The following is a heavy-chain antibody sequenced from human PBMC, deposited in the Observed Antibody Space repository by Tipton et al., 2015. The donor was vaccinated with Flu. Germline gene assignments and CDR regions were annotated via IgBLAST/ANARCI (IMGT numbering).Heavy chain of an antibody. Sequence: SLRLSCATSGFTFSGFAMSWVRQAPGKGLEWVSSLRRSGDITYYADSVKGRFTISRDNSKNQFSLQLNSVTAEDTAVYYCARSPSYSGSGIYPYYFDDWGQGTLVTVSS. D-gene: IGHD3-10*01. V-gene: IGHV3-23*01. CDR2: LRRSGDIT. CDR1: GFTFSGFA. CDR3: ARSPSYSGSGIYPYYFDD. J-gene: IGHJ4*02.